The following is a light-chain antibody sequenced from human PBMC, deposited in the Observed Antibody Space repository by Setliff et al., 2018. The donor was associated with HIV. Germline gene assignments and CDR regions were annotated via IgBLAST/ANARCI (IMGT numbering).Light chain of an antibody. Sequence: SYELTQPPSVSVSPGQTASITCSGDKLGHKYASWYQQKPGQSPVVVMYQDTKRPSGNPERFSGSNSGNTATLTISGTQAMDEADYYCQAWDSTTGVFGTGTKVTVL. J-gene: IGLJ1*01. CDR3: QAWDSTTGV. CDR2: QDT. CDR1: KLGHKY. V-gene: IGLV3-1*01.